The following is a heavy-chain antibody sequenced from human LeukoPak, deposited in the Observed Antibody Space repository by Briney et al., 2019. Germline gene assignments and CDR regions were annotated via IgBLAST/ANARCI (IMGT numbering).Heavy chain of an antibody. CDR2: ISNSGTT. J-gene: IGHJ3*02. CDR3: SSERLLDAFDI. Sequence: SETLSLTCTVSGGSISSYYWSWIRQPPGKGLEWIGRISNSGTTKYNPSLQSRVTISLDTSKNQFSLKLSSVTAADTAVYYCSSERLLDAFDIWGQGTMVTVSS. V-gene: IGHV4-59*08. CDR1: GGSISSYY.